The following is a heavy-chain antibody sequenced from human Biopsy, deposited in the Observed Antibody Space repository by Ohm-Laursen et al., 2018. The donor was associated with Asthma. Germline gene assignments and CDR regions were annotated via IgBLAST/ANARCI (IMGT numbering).Heavy chain of an antibody. V-gene: IGHV3-74*01. Sequence: SLRLSCSASGFTFGSYGLHWVRQAPGKGLEWVSRVKGDGRRTSYADSVKGRFTISRDNAKNTLYLQMNSLRVEDTAVYYCARDGVVPDAMYYHYYYGLDVWGQGTTVTVSS. CDR1: GFTFGSYG. CDR2: VKGDGRRT. CDR3: ARDGVVPDAMYYHYYYGLDV. J-gene: IGHJ6*02. D-gene: IGHD2-2*01.